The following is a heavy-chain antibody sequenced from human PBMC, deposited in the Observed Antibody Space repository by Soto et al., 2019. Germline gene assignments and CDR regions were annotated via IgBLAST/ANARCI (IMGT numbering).Heavy chain of an antibody. CDR3: ARETGYIYGGFDY. Sequence: EVQLVESGGGLVKPGGSLRLSCAASGFTFSSYSMNWVRQAPGKGLEWVSSISSSSSYIYYADSVKGRFTISRDNAKNSLYLQMNSLRAEDTAVYYGARETGYIYGGFDYWGQGTLVTVSS. CDR1: GFTFSSYS. D-gene: IGHD5-18*01. J-gene: IGHJ4*02. V-gene: IGHV3-21*01. CDR2: ISSSSSYI.